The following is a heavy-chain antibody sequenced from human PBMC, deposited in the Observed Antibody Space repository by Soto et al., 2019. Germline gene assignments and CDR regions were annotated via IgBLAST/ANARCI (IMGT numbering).Heavy chain of an antibody. J-gene: IGHJ4*02. CDR3: ARDLPQYCSAGSCYPDS. V-gene: IGHV3-30-3*01. CDR2: ISYHGSNK. CDR1: GFTFSTYA. D-gene: IGHD2-15*01. Sequence: GGSLRLSCAASGFTFSTYAMHWVRQAPGKGLAWVAIISYHGSNKYYADSVKGRFTISRDDPNNTLYLQMNSLRPEDTAVYYCARDLPQYCSAGSCYPDSWGQGTLVPVSS.